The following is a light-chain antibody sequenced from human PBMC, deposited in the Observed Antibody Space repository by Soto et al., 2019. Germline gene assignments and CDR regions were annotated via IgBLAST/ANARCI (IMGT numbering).Light chain of an antibody. V-gene: IGKV3-20*01. CDR2: GAF. CDR3: QQYYTLST. J-gene: IGKJ5*01. Sequence: EIELTQSPGTLSLSPGERATLSCRASQSLSSNYFAWHQRQPGQAPRLIIFGAFSRASGIPDRFSGSGSGTYFTLTINIVEPEDAALYYCQQYYTLSTFGQGTRLEIK. CDR1: QSLSSNY.